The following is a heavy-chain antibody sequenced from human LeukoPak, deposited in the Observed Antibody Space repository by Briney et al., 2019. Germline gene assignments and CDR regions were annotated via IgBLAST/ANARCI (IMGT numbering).Heavy chain of an antibody. V-gene: IGHV1-58*02. Sequence: SVKDSCKASGFTFTSSAMQWVRQARGQRLEWIGWIVVGSGNTNYAQKFQERVTITRDMSTSTAYMELSSLRSEDTAVYYCAAGPNYYYDSSGSEFDYWGQGTLVTVSS. CDR3: AAGPNYYYDSSGSEFDY. CDR1: GFTFTSSA. CDR2: IVVGSGNT. D-gene: IGHD3-22*01. J-gene: IGHJ4*02.